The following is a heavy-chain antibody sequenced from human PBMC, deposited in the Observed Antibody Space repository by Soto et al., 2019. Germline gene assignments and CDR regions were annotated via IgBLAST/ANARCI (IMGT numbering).Heavy chain of an antibody. J-gene: IGHJ6*02. CDR2: ISAYNGNT. D-gene: IGHD5-18*01. V-gene: IGHV1-18*01. CDR1: GYTFTSYG. CDR3: ARLGCSYVRDIYYYYGMDV. Sequence: GASVKVSCKASGYTFTSYGISWVRQAPGQGLEWMGWISAYNGNTNYAQKLQGRVTMTTDTSTSTAYMELRSLRSDDTAVYYCARLGCSYVRDIYYYYGMDVWGQGTTVTVSS.